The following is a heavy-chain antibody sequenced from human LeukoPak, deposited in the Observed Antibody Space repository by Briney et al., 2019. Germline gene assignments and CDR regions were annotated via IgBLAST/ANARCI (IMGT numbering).Heavy chain of an antibody. CDR2: INHSGST. V-gene: IGHV4-34*01. CDR3: ARRYSTSSYNWFDP. CDR1: GGSFSGYY. Sequence: SETLSLTRAVYGGSFSGYYWSWIRQPPGKGLEWIGEINHSGSTNYNPSLKSRVTISVDTSKNQFSPKLSSVTAPDTAVYYCARRYSTSSYNWFDPWGQGTLVTVSS. J-gene: IGHJ5*02. D-gene: IGHD6-6*01.